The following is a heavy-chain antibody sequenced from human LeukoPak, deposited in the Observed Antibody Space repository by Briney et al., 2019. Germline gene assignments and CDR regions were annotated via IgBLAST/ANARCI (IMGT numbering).Heavy chain of an antibody. CDR1: GFTFSGSA. D-gene: IGHD3-22*01. CDR2: IRSKANSYAT. J-gene: IGHJ4*02. CDR3: TRPSYDSSVSGVVY. V-gene: IGHV3-73*01. Sequence: PGGSLRLSCATSGFTFSGSAIHWVRQASGKGLEWVGRIRSKANSYATTDVASVKGSVTISRDDSKNTAYLEMSSLKTEDTAVYYCTRPSYDSSVSGVVYWGQGTLVTVSS.